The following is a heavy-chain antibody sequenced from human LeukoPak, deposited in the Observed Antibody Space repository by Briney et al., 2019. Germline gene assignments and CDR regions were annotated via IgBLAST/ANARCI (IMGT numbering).Heavy chain of an antibody. CDR1: GYTFTSYD. CDR2: MNPNSGNT. J-gene: IGHJ4*02. CDR3: ARAGAVAGNGADLFDY. V-gene: IGHV1-8*03. Sequence: ASVKVSCKASGYTFTSYDINWVRQATGQGLEWMGWMNPNSGNTGYAQKFQGRVTITRNTSISTAYMELSSVTAADTAVYYCARAGAVAGNGADLFDYWGQGTLVTVSS. D-gene: IGHD6-19*01.